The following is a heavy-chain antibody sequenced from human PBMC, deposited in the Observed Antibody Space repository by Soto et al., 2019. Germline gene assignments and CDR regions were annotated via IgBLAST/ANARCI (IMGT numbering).Heavy chain of an antibody. CDR1: GYSFTGYW. D-gene: IGHD2-15*01. Sequence: GESLKISCKGSGYSFTGYWIGWVRQMPGKGLEWMGIIYPGDSDTRYSPSFQGQVTISADKSISTAYLQWSSLKASDTAMYYCARLADCSGGSCYGYYYYYYGMDVWGQGTTVTVSS. J-gene: IGHJ6*02. CDR3: ARLADCSGGSCYGYYYYYYGMDV. CDR2: IYPGDSDT. V-gene: IGHV5-51*01.